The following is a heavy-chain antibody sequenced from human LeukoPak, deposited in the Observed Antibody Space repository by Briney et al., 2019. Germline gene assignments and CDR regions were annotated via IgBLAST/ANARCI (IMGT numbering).Heavy chain of an antibody. J-gene: IGHJ4*02. V-gene: IGHV3-33*01. Sequence: GRSLRLSCAASGFTFSSYGMHWVRQAPGKGLEWVAVIWYDGSNKYYADSVKGRFTISRDNSKNTLYLQMNSLRAEDTAVYYCARDRVRGVIITCSYWGQGTLVTVSS. CDR1: GFTFSSYG. CDR2: IWYDGSNK. CDR3: ARDRVRGVIITCSY. D-gene: IGHD3-10*01.